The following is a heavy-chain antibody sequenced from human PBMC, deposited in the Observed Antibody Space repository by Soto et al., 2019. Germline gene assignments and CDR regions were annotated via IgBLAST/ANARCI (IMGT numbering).Heavy chain of an antibody. Sequence: EVQLVESGGGLVQPGGSLKLSCAASGFTFSGSAMHWVRQASGKGLEWVGRIRSKANSYATAYAASVKGRFTISRDDSKNTAYLQMNSLKTEDTAVYYCTSSALIYYYYYYGMDVWGQGTTVTVSS. CDR1: GFTFSGSA. J-gene: IGHJ6*02. V-gene: IGHV3-73*02. CDR2: IRSKANSYAT. D-gene: IGHD5-12*01. CDR3: TSSALIYYYYYYGMDV.